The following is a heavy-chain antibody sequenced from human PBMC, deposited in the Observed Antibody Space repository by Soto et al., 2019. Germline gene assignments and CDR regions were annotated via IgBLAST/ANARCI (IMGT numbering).Heavy chain of an antibody. D-gene: IGHD2-15*01. CDR3: ARSGYCSGGSCYPYYYYGMDV. Sequence: SVKVSCKASGGTFSSYAISWVRQAPGQGLEWMGGIIPIFGTANYAQKFQGRVTITADESTGTVYMELSSLRSEDTAVYYCARSGYCSGGSCYPYYYYGMDVWGQGTTVTVSS. CDR2: IIPIFGTA. J-gene: IGHJ6*02. V-gene: IGHV1-69*13. CDR1: GGTFSSYA.